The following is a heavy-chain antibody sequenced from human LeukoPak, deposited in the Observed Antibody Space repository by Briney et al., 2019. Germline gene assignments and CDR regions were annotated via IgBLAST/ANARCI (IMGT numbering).Heavy chain of an antibody. J-gene: IGHJ2*01. CDR2: IYYSGST. D-gene: IGHD3-22*01. CDR3: ARGRSVVITTSWYFDL. Sequence: SQTLSLTCTVSGGSISSGGYYWSWIRQHPGKGPEWIGYIYYSGSTYYNPSLKSRVTISVDTSKNQFSLKLSSVTAADTAVYYCARGRSVVITTSWYFDLWGRGTLVTVSS. V-gene: IGHV4-31*03. CDR1: GGSISSGGYY.